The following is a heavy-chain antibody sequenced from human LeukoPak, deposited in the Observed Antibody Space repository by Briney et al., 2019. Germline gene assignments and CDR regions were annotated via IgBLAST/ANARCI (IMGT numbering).Heavy chain of an antibody. D-gene: IGHD1-26*01. CDR2: ISSSSSYI. J-gene: IGHJ3*02. Sequence: GGSLRLSCAASGFTFSSYSMNWVRQAPGKGLEGVSSISSSSSYIYYADSVKGRFTISRDNAKNSLYLQMNSLRAEDTAVYYCARDMGGSYYGRGFDIWGQGTMVTVSS. V-gene: IGHV3-21*01. CDR1: GFTFSSYS. CDR3: ARDMGGSYYGRGFDI.